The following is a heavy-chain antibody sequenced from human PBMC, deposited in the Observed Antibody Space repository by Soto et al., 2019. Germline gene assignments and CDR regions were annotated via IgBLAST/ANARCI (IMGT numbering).Heavy chain of an antibody. CDR2: IYYSGST. D-gene: IGHD6-19*01. CDR1: GGSISSYY. J-gene: IGHJ6*02. V-gene: IGHV4-59*01. CDR3: ARSVHGSGWPRGYYYYGMDV. Sequence: SETLSLSCTVSGGSISSYYWSWIRQPPGKGLEWIGYIYYSGSTNYNPSLKSRVTTSVDTSKNQFSLKLSSVTAADTAVYYCARSVHGSGWPRGYYYYGMDVWGQGTTVTVSS.